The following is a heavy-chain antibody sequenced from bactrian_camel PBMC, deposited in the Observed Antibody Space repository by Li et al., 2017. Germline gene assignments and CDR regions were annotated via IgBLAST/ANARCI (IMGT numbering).Heavy chain of an antibody. CDR2: IYRDDGPT. J-gene: IGHJ4*01. CDR3: AAESHLGGGVSLWTLFESGY. D-gene: IGHD3*01. CDR1: GNMYTVNC. V-gene: IGHV3S54*01. Sequence: HVQLVESGGGSVQAGGSLRLSCTYSGNMYTVNCMGWSRQAPGEEREGVAVIYRDDGPTYYADSVKGRFTIAKDTRTLYLTMNTLKPEDTAQYYCAAESHLGGGVSLWTLFESGYWGQGTQVTVS.